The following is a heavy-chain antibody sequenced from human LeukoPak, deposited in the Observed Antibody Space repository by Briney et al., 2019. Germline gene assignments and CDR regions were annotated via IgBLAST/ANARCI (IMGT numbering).Heavy chain of an antibody. D-gene: IGHD3-10*01. CDR3: ARANMVRGVGLFFDRNWFDP. J-gene: IGHJ5*02. V-gene: IGHV1-2*02. CDR1: GYPFTGYY. CDR2: FNPNSGGT. Sequence: GALGKLSCKASGYPFTGYYMHWVRQAPGQGHEWMGWFNPNSGGTNYAQKFQGRVTMTRDTSIRTTCMELRRLRTDDTAVYYCARANMVRGVGLFFDRNWFDPWGQGTLVTVTS.